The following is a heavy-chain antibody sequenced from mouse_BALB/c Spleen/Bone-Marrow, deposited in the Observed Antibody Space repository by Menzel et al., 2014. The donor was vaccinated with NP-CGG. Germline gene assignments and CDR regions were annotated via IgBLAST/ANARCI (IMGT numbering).Heavy chain of an antibody. CDR2: IWSGGST. CDR1: GFSLTSYG. V-gene: IGHV2-2*02. J-gene: IGHJ2*01. Sequence: QVQLQQSGPGLVQPSQRLSIPCTVSGFSLTSYGVHWVRQSPGKGLEWLGVIWSGGSTDYNEAFISRLSIRKDNSKSQVFFKMYSLQANDTAIYYCARKEFDYWGQGTTLTVSS. CDR3: ARKEFDY.